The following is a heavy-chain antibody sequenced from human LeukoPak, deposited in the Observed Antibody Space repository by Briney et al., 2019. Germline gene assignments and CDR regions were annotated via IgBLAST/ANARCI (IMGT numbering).Heavy chain of an antibody. CDR3: ARSPRGAVAGDY. Sequence: ASVKVSCKASGGTFSSYAISWVRQAPGQGLEWMGGIIPIFGTANYAQKFQGRVTITADESTSTAYMELSSLRSEDTAVYYCARSPRGAVAGDYWGQGTLVTVSS. V-gene: IGHV1-69*13. CDR1: GGTFSSYA. D-gene: IGHD6-19*01. CDR2: IIPIFGTA. J-gene: IGHJ4*02.